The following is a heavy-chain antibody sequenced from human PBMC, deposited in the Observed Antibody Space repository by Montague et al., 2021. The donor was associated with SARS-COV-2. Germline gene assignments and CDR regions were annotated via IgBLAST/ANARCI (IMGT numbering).Heavy chain of an antibody. D-gene: IGHD6-13*01. CDR3: ARVRLKQQLVGVWFDP. CDR1: GFTFSSYA. J-gene: IGHJ5*02. V-gene: IGHV3-30-3*01. CDR2: ISYDGSNQ. Sequence: SLRLSCAASGFTFSSYAMHWVRQAPGKGLEWVAVISYDGSNQYYXYSXKGRFTISRDNSKNTLYLQMNSLRAEDTAVYYCARVRLKQQLVGVWFDPWGQGTLVTVSS.